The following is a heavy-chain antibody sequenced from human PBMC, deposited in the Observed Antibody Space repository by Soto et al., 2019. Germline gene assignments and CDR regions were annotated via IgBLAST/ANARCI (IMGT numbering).Heavy chain of an antibody. CDR2: IIANNGNT. CDR3: ARVFGVVAGTSFDI. V-gene: IGHV1-18*01. Sequence: ASVKVSCKASGGTFSSYAISWVRQAPGQGLEWMGWIIANNGNTNYAQKLQGRVTMTTDTSTSTAYMELRSLRSDDTAVYYCARVFGVVAGTSFDIWGQGTMVTVSS. CDR1: GGTFSSYA. D-gene: IGHD6-19*01. J-gene: IGHJ3*02.